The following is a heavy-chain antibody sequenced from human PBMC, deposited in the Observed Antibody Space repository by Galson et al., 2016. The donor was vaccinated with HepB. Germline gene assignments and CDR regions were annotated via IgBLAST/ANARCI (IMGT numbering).Heavy chain of an antibody. V-gene: IGHV6-1*01. CDR1: GDSVSSKTSA. CDR2: TYYRSKWYF. Sequence: CAISGDSVSSKTSAWNWIRQSPSRGLEWLGRTYYRSKWYFDYAESLKGRITINPDTSKNQFSLHLNSVTPGDTAIYFCARVHGINNNNGMDVWGQGTTVTVSS. J-gene: IGHJ6*02. D-gene: IGHD1-14*01. CDR3: ARVHGINNNNGMDV.